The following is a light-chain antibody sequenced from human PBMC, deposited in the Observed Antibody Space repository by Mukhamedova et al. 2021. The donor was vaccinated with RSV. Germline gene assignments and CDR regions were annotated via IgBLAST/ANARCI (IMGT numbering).Light chain of an antibody. Sequence: SCTGATSDIYNYNYVSWYQHHPGKAPKLMIFDVTKRPSGVSYRFSGSRSDNTASLTISGLQAEDEADYYCSSYTTSYTYVFGTGT. CDR2: DVT. CDR3: SSYTTSYTYV. V-gene: IGLV2-14*03. CDR1: TSDIYNYNY. J-gene: IGLJ1*01.